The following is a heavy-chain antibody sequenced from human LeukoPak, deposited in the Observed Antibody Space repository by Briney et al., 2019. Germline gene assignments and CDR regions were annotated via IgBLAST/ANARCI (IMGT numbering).Heavy chain of an antibody. J-gene: IGHJ4*02. CDR1: GYTFTGYY. V-gene: IGHV1-2*02. D-gene: IGHD6-19*01. CDR2: INPNSGGT. CDR3: ARVTNSGWYYFDY. Sequence: ASVKVSCKASGYTFTGYYMHWVRQAPGQGLEWMGWINPNSGGTNYAQKVQGRVTMTRDMAISTAYMELSRLRSDDTAVYYCARVTNSGWYYFDYWGQGTLVTVAS.